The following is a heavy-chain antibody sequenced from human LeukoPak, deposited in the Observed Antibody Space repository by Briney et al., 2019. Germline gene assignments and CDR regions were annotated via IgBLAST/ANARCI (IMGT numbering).Heavy chain of an antibody. CDR2: IYYSGST. V-gene: IGHV4-59*12. CDR3: ARAGMAVAADY. Sequence: SETLSLTCTVSGGSISSYYWSWIRQPPGKGLEWIGYIYYSGSTNYNPSLKSRVTISVDTSKNQFSLKLSSVTAADTAVYYCARAGMAVAADYWGQGTLVTASS. D-gene: IGHD6-19*01. CDR1: GGSISSYY. J-gene: IGHJ4*02.